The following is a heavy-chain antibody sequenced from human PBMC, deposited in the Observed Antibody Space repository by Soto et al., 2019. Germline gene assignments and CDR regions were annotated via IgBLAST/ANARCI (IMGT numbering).Heavy chain of an antibody. V-gene: IGHV4-59*08. J-gene: IGHJ4*02. D-gene: IGHD1-26*01. Sequence: PSETLSLTCTVSARSINHYYCTWIRQPPGKRLEWMGYIYYSGTTTNYNPSLKSRATLSVDTSKHQSPLKLSSVTAADTAVYYCARLGGSYAVPHFDYWAQGTLVTVSS. CDR3: ARLGGSYAVPHFDY. CDR1: ARSINHYY. CDR2: IYYSGTTT.